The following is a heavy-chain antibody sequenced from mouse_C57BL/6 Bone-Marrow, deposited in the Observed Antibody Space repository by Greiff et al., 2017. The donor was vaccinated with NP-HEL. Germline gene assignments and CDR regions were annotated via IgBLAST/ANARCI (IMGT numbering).Heavy chain of an antibody. CDR1: GFNFTNTY. CDR3: ARSKRGGYWYFDV. D-gene: IGHD1-1*02. V-gene: IGHV14-3*01. Sequence: EVQLQQSVAELVRPGASVKLSCTASGFNFTNTYMHWVKQRPEQGLEWIGRIDPANGNTKYAPKFQGKATITADTSSNTAYLKHSSLTSEDNAIYYCARSKRGGYWYFDVWGTGTTVTVSS. J-gene: IGHJ1*03. CDR2: IDPANGNT.